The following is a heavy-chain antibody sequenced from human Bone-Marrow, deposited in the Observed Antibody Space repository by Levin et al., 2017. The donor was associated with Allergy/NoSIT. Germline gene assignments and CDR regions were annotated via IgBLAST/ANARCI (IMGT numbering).Heavy chain of an antibody. CDR1: GFPFDDFT. Sequence: PGGSLRLSCTASGFPFDDFTVHWVRQAPGKGLEWVSGITWDNGHIAYADAVKGRFTVSRDNAKSSLYLQMNSLTPEDTALYYCTKESTSNWYARSAFDIWGQGTKVTVSS. J-gene: IGHJ3*02. V-gene: IGHV3-9*01. CDR2: ITWDNGHI. D-gene: IGHD6-13*01. CDR3: TKESTSNWYARSAFDI.